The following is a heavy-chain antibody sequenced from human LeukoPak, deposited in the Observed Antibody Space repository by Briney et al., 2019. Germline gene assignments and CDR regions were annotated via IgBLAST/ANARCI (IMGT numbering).Heavy chain of an antibody. Sequence: GGSLRLSCAASAFTFSNYEMIWVRQAPGKGLEWISYSNSVGNTMHYADSVKGRFTISRDNAENSLYLQINSLRAEDTAVYYCARDGSGSHPFDCWGQGTLVIVSS. CDR1: AFTFSNYE. D-gene: IGHD1-26*01. CDR2: SNSVGNTM. J-gene: IGHJ4*02. CDR3: ARDGSGSHPFDC. V-gene: IGHV3-48*03.